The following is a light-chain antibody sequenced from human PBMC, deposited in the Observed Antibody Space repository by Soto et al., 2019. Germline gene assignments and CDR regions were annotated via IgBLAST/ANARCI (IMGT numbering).Light chain of an antibody. Sequence: QSALTQPASVSGSPGQSITISCTGTSSDVGGFDYVSWYQVLPGKAPKLMISEVNNRPSGVSYRFSGSKSGNTASLTISGLQAEDEADYYCSSFTSTTAVVFGGGTKVTVL. CDR3: SSFTSTTAVV. CDR1: SSDVGGFDY. V-gene: IGLV2-14*01. CDR2: EVN. J-gene: IGLJ2*01.